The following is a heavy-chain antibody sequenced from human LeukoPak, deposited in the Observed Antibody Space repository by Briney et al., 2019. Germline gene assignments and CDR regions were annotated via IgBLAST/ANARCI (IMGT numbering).Heavy chain of an antibody. CDR1: GGSISSGGYY. CDR2: IYYSGST. J-gene: IGHJ4*02. CDR3: ARGDMTTVTTGFDY. Sequence: SETLSLTCTVSGGSISSGGYYWSWIRQHPGKGLEWIGYIYYSGSTYYNPSLKSRVTISVDTSKNQFSLKLSSVTAADTAVYYCARGDMTTVTTGFDYWGQGTLVTVSS. V-gene: IGHV4-31*03. D-gene: IGHD4-11*01.